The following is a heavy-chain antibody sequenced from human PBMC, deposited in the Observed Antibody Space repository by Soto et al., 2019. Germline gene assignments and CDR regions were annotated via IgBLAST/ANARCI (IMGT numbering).Heavy chain of an antibody. CDR3: AKESPLGGYSNYYHTRGLLDY. V-gene: IGHV3-23*01. J-gene: IGHJ4*02. D-gene: IGHD4-4*01. CDR1: GFTFSSYA. Sequence: GGSLRLSCAASGFTFSSYAMSWVRQAPGKGLEWVSAISGSGGSTYYADSVKGRFTISRDNSKNTLYLQMNSLRAEDTAVYYCAKESPLGGYSNYYHTRGLLDYWGQGTLVTVSS. CDR2: ISGSGGST.